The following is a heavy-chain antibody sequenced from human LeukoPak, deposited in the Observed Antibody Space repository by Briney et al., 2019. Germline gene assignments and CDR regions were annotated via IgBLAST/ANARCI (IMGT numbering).Heavy chain of an antibody. Sequence: PGGSLRLSCAASGFTVSSNYMSWVRQAPGKGLEWVSVIYSGGSTYYADSVKSRFTISRDNSKNTLYLQMNSLRGEDTAVYYCAREGSYDYVWGSYRLDAFDIWGQGTMVTVSS. D-gene: IGHD3-16*02. CDR1: GFTVSSNY. J-gene: IGHJ3*02. CDR2: IYSGGST. CDR3: AREGSYDYVWGSYRLDAFDI. V-gene: IGHV3-66*01.